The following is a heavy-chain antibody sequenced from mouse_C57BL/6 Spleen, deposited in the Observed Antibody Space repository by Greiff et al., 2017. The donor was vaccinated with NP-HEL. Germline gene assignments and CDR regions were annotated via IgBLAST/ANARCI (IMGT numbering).Heavy chain of an antibody. J-gene: IGHJ4*01. CDR3: GRTGNSKYGGAMDY. D-gene: IGHD2-5*01. V-gene: IGHV1-9*01. Sequence: QVQLQQSGAELMKPGASVKLSCKATGYTFTGYWIEWVKQRPGHGLEWIGEILPGSGSTNYNEKFKGKATFTADTSSNTAYMQLSSLTTEDSAISFRGRTGNSKYGGAMDYWGQGTSVTVSS. CDR2: ILPGSGST. CDR1: GYTFTGYW.